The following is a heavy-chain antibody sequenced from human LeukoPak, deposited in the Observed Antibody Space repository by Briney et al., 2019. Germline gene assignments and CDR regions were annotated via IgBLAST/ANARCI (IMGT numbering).Heavy chain of an antibody. D-gene: IGHD2-2*01. CDR3: ARGGYCSSTSCYGLLGGY. J-gene: IGHJ4*02. CDR1: GYTFTDYY. V-gene: IGHV1-2*02. CDR2: INPNSGGT. Sequence: ASVKVSCKASGYTFTDYYMHWVRQAPGQGLEWMGWINPNSGGTNYAQKFQGRVTMTRDTSISTAYMELSRLRSDDTAVYYCARGGYCSSTSCYGLLGGYWGQGTLVTVSS.